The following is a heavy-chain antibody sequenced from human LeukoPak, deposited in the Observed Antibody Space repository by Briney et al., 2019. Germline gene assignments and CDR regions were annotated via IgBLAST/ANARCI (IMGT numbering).Heavy chain of an antibody. D-gene: IGHD6-13*01. CDR3: ASLAAAGTVY. J-gene: IGHJ4*02. CDR1: GFTFSSYG. CDR2: ISYDGSNK. V-gene: IGHV3-30*03. Sequence: GGSLRLSCAASGFTFSSYGMHWVRQAPGKGLEWVAVISYDGSNKYYADSVKGRFTISRGNSKNTLYLQMNSLRAEDTAVYYCASLAAAGTVYWGQGTLVTVSS.